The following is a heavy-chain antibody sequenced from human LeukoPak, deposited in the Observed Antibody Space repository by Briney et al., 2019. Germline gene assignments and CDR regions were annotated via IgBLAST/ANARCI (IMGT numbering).Heavy chain of an antibody. CDR2: ISYDGSNK. Sequence: PGRSLRLSCAASGFTFSSYAMHWVRQAPGKGLEWVAVISYDGSNKYYADSVKGRFTISRDNSKNTLYLQMNSLRAEDTAVYYCARGMVKQQLVREKDAFDIWGQGTMVTVSS. J-gene: IGHJ3*02. D-gene: IGHD6-13*01. CDR1: GFTFSSYA. CDR3: ARGMVKQQLVREKDAFDI. V-gene: IGHV3-30-3*01.